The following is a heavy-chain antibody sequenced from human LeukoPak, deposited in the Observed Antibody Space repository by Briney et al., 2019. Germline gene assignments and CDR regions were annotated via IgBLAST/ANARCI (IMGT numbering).Heavy chain of an antibody. CDR2: ISYDGINK. CDR1: GFTFSRYA. Sequence: PGGSLRLSCAASGFTFSRYAMHWVRQAPGKGLEWVAVISYDGINKHYADSVKGRFTISRDNSKNTLYLQMISLRPEDTAVYYCARDFITGTLFSPGYWGQGTLVTVSS. CDR3: ARDFITGTLFSPGY. J-gene: IGHJ4*02. D-gene: IGHD1-20*01. V-gene: IGHV3-30*04.